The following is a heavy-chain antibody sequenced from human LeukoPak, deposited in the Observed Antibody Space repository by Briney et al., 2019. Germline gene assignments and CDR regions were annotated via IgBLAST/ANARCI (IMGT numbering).Heavy chain of an antibody. J-gene: IGHJ4*02. CDR2: IDHSGST. D-gene: IGHD1-14*01. Sequence: TSETLSLTCAVYGGSFSGYYWSWIRQPPGKGLEWIGEIDHSGSTNYNPSLKSRVTISVDTSKNQFSLKLTSVTAADTAVYYCARRRRGPNDYWGQGTLVTVSS. V-gene: IGHV4-34*01. CDR3: ARRRRGPNDY. CDR1: GGSFSGYY.